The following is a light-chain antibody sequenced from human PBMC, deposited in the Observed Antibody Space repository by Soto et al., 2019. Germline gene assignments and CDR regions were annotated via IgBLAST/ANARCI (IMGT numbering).Light chain of an antibody. CDR3: CSYARSSTYV. V-gene: IGLV2-23*01. CDR2: EGS. CDR1: SGDVGSYKL. Sequence: QSALTQPASVSGSPGQSITISCTGTSGDVGSYKLVSWYQHHPGKAPQLMIYEGSKRPSGVSNRFSGSKSGSTASLTISGLQAEDEADYYCCSYARSSTYVFGTGTKVT. J-gene: IGLJ1*01.